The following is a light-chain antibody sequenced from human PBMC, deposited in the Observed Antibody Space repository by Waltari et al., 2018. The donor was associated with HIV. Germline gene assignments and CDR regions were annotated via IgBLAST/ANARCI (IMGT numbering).Light chain of an antibody. J-gene: IGKJ2*01. Sequence: DIQMTQSPSSLSASVGDRVTITCRASQSISSYLNWYQQKPGKAPKLLIYAASSLQSGVPSRFSGSGYGTEFTLTISSLQPEDVATYYCQQSYSTPLYTFGQGTKLEIK. CDR2: AAS. V-gene: IGKV1-39*01. CDR3: QQSYSTPLYT. CDR1: QSISSY.